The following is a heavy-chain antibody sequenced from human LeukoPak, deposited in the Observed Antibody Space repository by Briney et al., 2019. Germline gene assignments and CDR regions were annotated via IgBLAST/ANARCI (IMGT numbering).Heavy chain of an antibody. J-gene: IGHJ4*01. D-gene: IGHD3-22*01. V-gene: IGHV3-9*01. CDR3: ASVTYYYDSSGYYPDY. Sequence: GRSLRLSCAASGFTFDDYAMHWVRQAPGKGLEWVSGISWNSGSIGYADSVKGRFTISRDNAKNSLYLQMNSLRAEDTAVYYCASVTYYYDSSGYYPDYWGQGTLVTVSS. CDR2: ISWNSGSI. CDR1: GFTFDDYA.